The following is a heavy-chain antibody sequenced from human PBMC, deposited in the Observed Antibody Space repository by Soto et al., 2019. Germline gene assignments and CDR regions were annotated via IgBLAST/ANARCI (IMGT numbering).Heavy chain of an antibody. CDR2: IKQDGSEK. J-gene: IGHJ6*02. D-gene: IGHD6-6*01. CDR3: ARGTQYSRLELVYYYGMDV. CDR1: GFTFSSYW. Sequence: GGSLRLSCAASGFTFSSYWVSWVRQAPGKGLEWVANIKQDGSEKYYVDSVKGRFTISRDNAKNSLYLQMNSLRAEDTAVYYCARGTQYSRLELVYYYGMDVWGQGTTVTVSS. V-gene: IGHV3-7*05.